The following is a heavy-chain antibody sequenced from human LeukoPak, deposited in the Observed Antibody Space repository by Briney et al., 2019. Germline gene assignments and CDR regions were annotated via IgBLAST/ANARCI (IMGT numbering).Heavy chain of an antibody. J-gene: IGHJ4*02. CDR1: GFTFSSHA. V-gene: IGHV3-23*01. CDR2: ISGSGGST. D-gene: IGHD6-19*01. Sequence: GGSLRLSCAASGFTFSSHAMSWVRQAPGKGLEWVSAISGSGGSTYYAESVKGRFNISRDNSKNTLSLQMNSLRAEDTAVYYCAKDTPVSGTSRKFDYWGQGTLVTVSS. CDR3: AKDTPVSGTSRKFDY.